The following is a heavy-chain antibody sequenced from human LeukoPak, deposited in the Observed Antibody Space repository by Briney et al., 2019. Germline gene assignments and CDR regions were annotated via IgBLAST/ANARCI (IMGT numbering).Heavy chain of an antibody. Sequence: PGGSLRLSCAASGFTFSSYAMSWVRQAPGKGLEWVSAISGSGGSTYYADSVKGRFTISRDNAKNSLYLQMNSLRAEDTAVYYCARGSGYYDSRGEYYFDYWGQGTLVTVSS. CDR1: GFTFSSYA. J-gene: IGHJ4*02. CDR3: ARGSGYYDSRGEYYFDY. D-gene: IGHD3-22*01. CDR2: ISGSGGST. V-gene: IGHV3-23*01.